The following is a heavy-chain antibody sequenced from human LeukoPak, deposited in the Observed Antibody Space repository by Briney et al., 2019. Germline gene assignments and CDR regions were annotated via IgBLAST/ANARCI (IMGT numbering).Heavy chain of an antibody. CDR1: GFTVITND. V-gene: IGHV3-53*01. CDR3: ARGVEPLAANTLAY. CDR2: LYSDGNT. J-gene: IGHJ4*02. D-gene: IGHD1-14*01. Sequence: GGSLRLSCAASGFTVITNDMTWVRQAPGKGLEWVSVLYSDGNTKYADSVQGRFTVSRDNSKNTLYLEMNSLSPDDTAVYYCARGVEPLAANTLAYWGQGTLVTASS.